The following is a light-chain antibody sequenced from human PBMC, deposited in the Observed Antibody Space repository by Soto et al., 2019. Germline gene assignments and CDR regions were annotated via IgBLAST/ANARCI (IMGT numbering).Light chain of an antibody. Sequence: LTQPASVSGSPGQSITISCTGTSSDVGNYNLVSWYQQHPGKAPKLMIYEGSKRPSGVSNRFSGSKSGNTASLTISILQAEDEADYYCCSYAGSSTYVFGTGTKVP. V-gene: IGLV2-23*01. CDR2: EGS. CDR3: CSYAGSSTYV. CDR1: SSDVGNYNL. J-gene: IGLJ1*01.